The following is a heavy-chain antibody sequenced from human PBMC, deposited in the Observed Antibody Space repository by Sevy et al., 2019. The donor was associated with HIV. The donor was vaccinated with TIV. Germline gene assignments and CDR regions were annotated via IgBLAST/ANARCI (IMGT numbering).Heavy chain of an antibody. V-gene: IGHV3-21*01. D-gene: IGHD2-21*02. Sequence: GGSLRLSCAASGFTFSSYSMNWVRQAPGKGLEWVSSISSSSSYIYYADSVKGRFTISRDNAKNSLYLQMNSLRAEDTAVYYCARTSLPYCGGGCYAFDIWGQGTMVTVSS. CDR2: ISSSSSYI. CDR3: ARTSLPYCGGGCYAFDI. J-gene: IGHJ3*02. CDR1: GFTFSSYS.